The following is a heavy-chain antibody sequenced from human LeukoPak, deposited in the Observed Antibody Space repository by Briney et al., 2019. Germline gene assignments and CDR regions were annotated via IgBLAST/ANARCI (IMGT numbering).Heavy chain of an antibody. D-gene: IGHD2-15*01. J-gene: IGHJ6*02. V-gene: IGHV3-23*01. CDR2: ISGSGGST. CDR3: AKDQGTYSWFYYGMDF. CDR1: GFTFSSYA. Sequence: PGGSLRLSCAASGFTFSSYAMSWVRQAPGKGLGWVSDISGSGGSTHYADSVKGRFTISRDNSKNTLYLQMNSLRAEDTALYYCAKDQGTYSWFYYGMDFWGQGTTVTVSS.